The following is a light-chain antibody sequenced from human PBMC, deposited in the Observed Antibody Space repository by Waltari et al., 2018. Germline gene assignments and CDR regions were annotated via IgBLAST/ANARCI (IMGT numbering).Light chain of an antibody. V-gene: IGKV3-20*01. CDR1: QTVRTTY. CDR3: QQYDISPLT. J-gene: IGKJ4*01. Sequence: EIVLTQSPGTLSLSPGERVTLSCRASQTVRTTYLAWYQQKPGQAPTLLIYGASSRATVIPDRFSGSGSGTDFSLTISSREPEDFAVYYCQQYDISPLTFGGGTKVEIK. CDR2: GAS.